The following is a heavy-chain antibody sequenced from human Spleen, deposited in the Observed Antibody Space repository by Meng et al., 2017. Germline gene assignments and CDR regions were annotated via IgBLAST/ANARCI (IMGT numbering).Heavy chain of an antibody. CDR1: GFTFSSYA. CDR3: AQPVDTTMVFEVGY. J-gene: IGHJ4*02. V-gene: IGHV3-23*01. D-gene: IGHD5-18*01. CDR2: VSSSGRST. Sequence: GGSLRLSCAASGFTFSSYAMSWVRQAPGKGLEWVSTVSSSGRSTYFAGSVKGRFTISRDNSKNTLYLQMNSLRAEDTAVYYCAQPVDTTMVFEVGYWGQGTLVTVSS.